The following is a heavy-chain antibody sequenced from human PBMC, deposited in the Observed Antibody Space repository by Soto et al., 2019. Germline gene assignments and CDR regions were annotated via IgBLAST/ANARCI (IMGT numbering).Heavy chain of an antibody. CDR2: INHSGRT. CDR1: GASISGSSYY. CDR3: ARQGQWLGAGDY. D-gene: IGHD6-19*01. J-gene: IGHJ4*02. Sequence: QLQLQESGPGLVKPSETLSLTCTVSGASISGSSYYWGWIRQPPGKGLGWIGSINHSGRTYLNPSLKSRVTISVDTSKNQFSLRLNSVTAADTSVYYCARQGQWLGAGDYWGQGTLVTVSS. V-gene: IGHV4-39*01.